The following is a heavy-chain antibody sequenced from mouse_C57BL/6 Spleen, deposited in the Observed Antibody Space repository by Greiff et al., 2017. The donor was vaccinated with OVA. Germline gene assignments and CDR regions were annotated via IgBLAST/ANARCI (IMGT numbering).Heavy chain of an antibody. Sequence: VQLQQPGAELVRPGSSVKLSCKASGYTFTSYWMDWVKQRPGQGLEWIGNIYPSDSETHYNQKFKDKATLTVDKSSSTAYMQLSSLTSEDSAVYYCASHYYYGSSCLDYWGQGTTLTVSS. J-gene: IGHJ2*01. CDR3: ASHYYYGSSCLDY. CDR1: GYTFTSYW. D-gene: IGHD1-1*01. CDR2: IYPSDSET. V-gene: IGHV1-61*01.